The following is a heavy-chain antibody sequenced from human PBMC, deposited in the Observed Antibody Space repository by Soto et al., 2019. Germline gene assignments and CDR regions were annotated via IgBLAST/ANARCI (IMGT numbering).Heavy chain of an antibody. CDR3: ARLNDSSGYYFDY. V-gene: IGHV4-30-4*01. CDR2: IYYSGST. D-gene: IGHD3-22*01. J-gene: IGHJ4*02. CDR1: GGSSRGGDDY. Sequence: SETQSLTCTVSGGSSRGGDDYWSWIRQPPGKGLEWIGYIYYSGSTYYNPSLKSRVTISVDTSKNQFSLKLSSVTAADTAVYYCARLNDSSGYYFDYWGQGTLVTVSS.